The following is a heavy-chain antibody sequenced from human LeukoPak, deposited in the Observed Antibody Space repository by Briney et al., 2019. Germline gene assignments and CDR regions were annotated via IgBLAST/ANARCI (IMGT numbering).Heavy chain of an antibody. CDR1: GGTFSSYA. D-gene: IGHD3-22*01. CDR2: IIPIFGTA. V-gene: IGHV1-69*13. CDR3: ARDIRYYDSSGYYAFDI. Sequence: VASVKVSCKASGGTFSSYAISWVRQAPGQGLEWMGGIIPIFGTANYAQKFQGRVTITADESTSTAYMELSSLRSEDTAVYYCARDIRYYDSSGYYAFDIWGQGAMVTVSS. J-gene: IGHJ3*02.